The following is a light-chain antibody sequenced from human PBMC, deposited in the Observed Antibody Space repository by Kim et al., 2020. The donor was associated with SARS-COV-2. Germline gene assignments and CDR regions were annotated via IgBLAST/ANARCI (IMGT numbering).Light chain of an antibody. Sequence: QSVLTQPASVSGSPGQSITISCTGSNSDVGGYNYVSWYQQYPGKAPKLMIYDVTKRPSGVSNRFSGSKSGNTASLTISGLQADDEADYYCVSYTGSSTWVFGGGTQLTVL. CDR2: DVT. CDR1: NSDVGGYNY. CDR3: VSYTGSSTWV. V-gene: IGLV2-14*01. J-gene: IGLJ3*02.